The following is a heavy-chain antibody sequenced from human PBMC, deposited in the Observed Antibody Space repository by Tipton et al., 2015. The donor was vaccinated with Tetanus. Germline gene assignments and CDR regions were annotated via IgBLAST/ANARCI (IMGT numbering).Heavy chain of an antibody. CDR2: IFHSGST. CDR1: GGSMSNNY. CDR3: ARESITIFGVVSIDY. V-gene: IGHV4-59*01. D-gene: IGHD3-3*01. J-gene: IGHJ4*02. Sequence: TLSLTCTVSGGSMSNNYWSWIRQPPGKGLEWIAYIFHSGSTNYSPSLKSRVAISMDTSKNQISLKLSSVTAADTAVYYCARESITIFGVVSIDYWGQETLVTVSS.